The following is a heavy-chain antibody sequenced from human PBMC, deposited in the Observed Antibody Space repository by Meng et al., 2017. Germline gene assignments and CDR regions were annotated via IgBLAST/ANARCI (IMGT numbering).Heavy chain of an antibody. D-gene: IGHD3/OR15-3a*01. CDR1: GGSISSSSYY. CDR2: IYYSGST. Sequence: GSLRLSCTVSGGSISSSSYYWGWIRQPPGKGLEWIGYIYYSGSTNYNPSLKSRVTISVDTSKNQFSLKLSSVTAADTAVYYCAGTEDYYFDYWGQGTLVTVSS. CDR3: AGTEDYYFDY. V-gene: IGHV4-61*05. J-gene: IGHJ4*02.